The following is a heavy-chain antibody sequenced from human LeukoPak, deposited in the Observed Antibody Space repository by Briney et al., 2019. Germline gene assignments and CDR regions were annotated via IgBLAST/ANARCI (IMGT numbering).Heavy chain of an antibody. D-gene: IGHD1-26*01. CDR1: GFTFSSYS. V-gene: IGHV3-21*01. CDR3: AQLGTSGSYVGY. J-gene: IGHJ4*02. Sequence: SGGSLRLSCAASGFTFSSYSMNWVRQAPGKWLEWVSSISSSSSYIYYADSVKGRFTISRDNAKNSLYLQMNSLRAEDTAVYYCAQLGTSGSYVGYWGQGTLVTVSS. CDR2: ISSSSSYI.